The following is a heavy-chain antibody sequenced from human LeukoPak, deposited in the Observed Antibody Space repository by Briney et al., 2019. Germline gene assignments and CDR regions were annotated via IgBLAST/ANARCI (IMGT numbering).Heavy chain of an antibody. D-gene: IGHD6-13*01. J-gene: IGHJ4*02. CDR3: ARPPPIAAAGTRGDY. CDR2: IKSKTDGGTT. CDR1: GFTFSNAW. Sequence: GGSLRLSCAASGFTFSNAWMSWVRQAPGKGLEWVGRIKSKTDGGTTDYAAPVKGRFTISRDDSKTTLYLQMNSLKTEDTAVYYCARPPPIAAAGTRGDYWGQGTLVTVSS. V-gene: IGHV3-15*01.